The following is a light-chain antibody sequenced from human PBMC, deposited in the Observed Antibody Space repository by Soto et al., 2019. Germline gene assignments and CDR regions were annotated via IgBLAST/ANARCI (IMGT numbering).Light chain of an antibody. CDR2: DAS. CDR3: QQYGSSGT. V-gene: IGKV3-11*01. Sequence: EIVLTQSPATLSLSPGERATLSCRASQSVTRYLAWYQQRPGQTPRLLIYDASNRATGIPARFSDSGSGTDFTLTISRLEPEDFAVYYCQQYGSSGTFGQGTKVDIK. CDR1: QSVTRY. J-gene: IGKJ1*01.